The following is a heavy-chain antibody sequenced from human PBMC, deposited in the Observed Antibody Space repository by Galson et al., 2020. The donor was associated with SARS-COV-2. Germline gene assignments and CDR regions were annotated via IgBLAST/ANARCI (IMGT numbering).Heavy chain of an antibody. J-gene: IGHJ6*02. Sequence: GGSLRLSCAASGFTFSSYGMHWVRQAPGKGLEWVAVISYDGSNKYYADSVKGRFTISRDNSKNTLYLQMNSLRAEDTAVYYCAKVTAPYSSYYYGMDVWGQGTTVTVSS. D-gene: IGHD6-13*01. CDR1: GFTFSSYG. CDR3: AKVTAPYSSYYYGMDV. V-gene: IGHV3-30*18. CDR2: ISYDGSNK.